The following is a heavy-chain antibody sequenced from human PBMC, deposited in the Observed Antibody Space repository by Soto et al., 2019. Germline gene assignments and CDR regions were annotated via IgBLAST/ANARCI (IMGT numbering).Heavy chain of an antibody. CDR1: GGSISSGGYY. J-gene: IGHJ6*02. CDR3: ARDGCSGGSCYYYYGMDV. Sequence: SETLSLTCTVSGGSISSGGYYWSRLPPHQGKGWEWIGYINYSGSTYYNPSLKSRVTISVDTSKNQFSLKLSSVTAADTAVYYCARDGCSGGSCYYYYGMDVWGQGTTVTVSS. CDR2: INYSGST. D-gene: IGHD2-15*01. V-gene: IGHV4-31*03.